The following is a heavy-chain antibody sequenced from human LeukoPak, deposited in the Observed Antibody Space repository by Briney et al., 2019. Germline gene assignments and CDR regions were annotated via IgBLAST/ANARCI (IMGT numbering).Heavy chain of an antibody. V-gene: IGHV4-31*02. D-gene: IGHD2-21*02. Sequence: SQTLSLTCTVSGGSVSSVGYYWSWIRQHPGKGLEWIGYIYSSGSTYYNPSLKSRVTISVDTSKNQFSLKLSSVTAADTAVYYCARAGGDAYCGGDCSPGAFDIWGQGTMVTVSS. CDR2: IYSSGST. CDR1: GGSVSSVGYY. CDR3: ARAGGDAYCGGDCSPGAFDI. J-gene: IGHJ3*02.